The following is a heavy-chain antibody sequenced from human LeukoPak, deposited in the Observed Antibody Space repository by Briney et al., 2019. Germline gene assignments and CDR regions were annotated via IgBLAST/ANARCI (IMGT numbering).Heavy chain of an antibody. D-gene: IGHD4-17*01. CDR2: INHSGST. Sequence: SETLSLTCAVYGGSFSGYYWSWIRQPPGKGLEWIGEINHSGSTNYNPSLKSRVTISVDTSKNQFPLKLSSVTAADTAVYYCARGLRKRTKSLDYWGQGTLVTVSS. J-gene: IGHJ4*02. V-gene: IGHV4-34*01. CDR1: GGSFSGYY. CDR3: ARGLRKRTKSLDY.